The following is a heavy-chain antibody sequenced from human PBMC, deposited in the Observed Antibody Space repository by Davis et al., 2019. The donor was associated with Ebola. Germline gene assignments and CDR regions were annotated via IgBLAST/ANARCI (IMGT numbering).Heavy chain of an antibody. Sequence: GESLKISCAASGFTFSSYAMHWVRQAPGKGLEWVAVLSYDGSNKYYADSVKGRFTVSRDNAKNSLYLQLNSLRAEDTAMYYCSRLRRAEAENYWGQGTLVTVSS. V-gene: IGHV3-30-3*01. J-gene: IGHJ4*02. CDR1: GFTFSSYA. CDR3: SRLRRAEAENY. CDR2: LSYDGSNK. D-gene: IGHD1-14*01.